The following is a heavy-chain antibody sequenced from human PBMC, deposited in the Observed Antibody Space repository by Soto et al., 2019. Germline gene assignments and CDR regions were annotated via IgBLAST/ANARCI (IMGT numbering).Heavy chain of an antibody. CDR2: INAGNGNT. V-gene: IGHV1-3*01. Sequence: GASVKVSCKGSGYTFTSYYMRWVRQAPGQRLEWMGWINAGNGNTKYSQKFQGRVTITRDTSASTAYMELSSLRSEDTAVYYCARDAWEGVDNWNDVGGVDYWGQGTLVTVSS. D-gene: IGHD1-1*01. CDR3: ARDAWEGVDNWNDVGGVDY. CDR1: GYTFTSYY. J-gene: IGHJ4*02.